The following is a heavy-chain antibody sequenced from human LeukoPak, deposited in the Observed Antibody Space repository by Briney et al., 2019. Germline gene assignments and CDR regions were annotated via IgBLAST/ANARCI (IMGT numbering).Heavy chain of an antibody. V-gene: IGHV1-69*01. Sequence: SVEVSCKASVCTFSSYAISWLRQAPGQGLEWMGGIIPFLGTANYAQKFQGRVTITADESTGPDHMELSGLRSEDKAVYYCARLYYYGSGSYRDYWGQGTLVTVSS. D-gene: IGHD3-10*01. J-gene: IGHJ4*02. CDR3: ARLYYYGSGSYRDY. CDR2: IIPFLGTA. CDR1: VCTFSSYA.